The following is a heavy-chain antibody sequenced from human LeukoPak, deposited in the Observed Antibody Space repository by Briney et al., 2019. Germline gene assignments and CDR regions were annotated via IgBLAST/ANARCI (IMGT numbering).Heavy chain of an antibody. Sequence: TSETLSLTCTVSGGSLTNYYWSWIRQPPGKGLEWIGYIYYSGGDMNYNPSLKSRLTISVDTSKNQISLMLTSMTAADTAVYYCARQPAATAAFDIWAQGTMVTVSS. D-gene: IGHD5-18*01. J-gene: IGHJ3*02. CDR3: ARQPAATAAFDI. V-gene: IGHV4-59*08. CDR2: IYYSGGDM. CDR1: GGSLTNYY.